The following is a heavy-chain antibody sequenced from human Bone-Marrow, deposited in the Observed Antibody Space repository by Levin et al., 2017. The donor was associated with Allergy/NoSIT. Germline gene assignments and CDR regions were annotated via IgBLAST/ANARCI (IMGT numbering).Heavy chain of an antibody. J-gene: IGHJ5*02. CDR3: TRGSYGAYSREFDP. Sequence: RAGGSLRLSCAVSGFTFSEYGMHWVRQAPGKGLEWLAFIWSDGTMKYYADSVRGRFTISRDNFSNTLYLQMDSLRAEDTAAYYCTRGSYGAYSREFDPWGQGTLVTVSS. V-gene: IGHV3-33*01. CDR2: IWSDGTMK. D-gene: IGHD2-21*01. CDR1: GFTFSEYG.